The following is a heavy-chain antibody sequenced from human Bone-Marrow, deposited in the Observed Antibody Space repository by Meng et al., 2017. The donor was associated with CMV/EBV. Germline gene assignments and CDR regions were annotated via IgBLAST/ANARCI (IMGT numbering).Heavy chain of an antibody. CDR2: IIPIFGTA. D-gene: IGHD3-16*01. J-gene: IGHJ4*02. CDR1: GGTFIRYA. V-gene: IGHV1-69*01. CDR3: AWGGRWYRFDY. Sequence: HVQRVKSGAEGKKPGCSVKGSSKASGGTFIRYAISWVRQAPGQGLEWMGGIIPIFGTANYAQKFQGRVTITADESTSTAYMELSSLRSEDTAVYYCAWGGRWYRFDYWGQGTLVTVSS.